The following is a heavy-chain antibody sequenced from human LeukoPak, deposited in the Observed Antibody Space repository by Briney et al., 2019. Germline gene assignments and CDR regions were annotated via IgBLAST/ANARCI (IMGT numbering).Heavy chain of an antibody. CDR1: GFTFSSYA. CDR3: ARYIRSPRYYFDY. Sequence: HPGGSLRLSCAASGFTFSSYAMGWAPQAPGKGLVGVTTSTASDENTYYADSVNGRFTISRDISRNALFLQMNSLRAEDAAVYYCARYIRSPRYYFDYWGRGILVTVSS. CDR2: STASDENT. J-gene: IGHJ4*02. V-gene: IGHV3-23*01. D-gene: IGHD1-1*01.